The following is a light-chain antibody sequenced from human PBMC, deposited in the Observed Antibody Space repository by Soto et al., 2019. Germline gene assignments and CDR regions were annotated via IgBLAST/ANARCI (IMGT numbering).Light chain of an antibody. Sequence: EIVMTQSPATLSVSPGERATLSCRASQSVSSNLAWYQQKPGQAPRLLIYGASTMATGIPARFSGSGSGTEFTLTISSLQSEDVVVYYCQQYNNWPPLTFGGGTKVEIK. CDR3: QQYNNWPPLT. J-gene: IGKJ4*01. CDR1: QSVSSN. V-gene: IGKV3-15*01. CDR2: GAS.